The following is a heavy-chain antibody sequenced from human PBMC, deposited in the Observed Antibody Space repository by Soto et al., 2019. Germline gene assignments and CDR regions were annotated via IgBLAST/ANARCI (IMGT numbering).Heavy chain of an antibody. D-gene: IGHD4-17*01. CDR3: ARSYITITTGYSDS. J-gene: IGHJ4*02. Sequence: PSETLSLTCTVSGGSVRSGEYYWSWIRQSPGKALEYIGHSYYSGSAKYNPTLRGRVTILVDRSKNQFSLFLTSVTAADTAVYFCARSYITITTGYSDSWGQGALVTVSS. V-gene: IGHV4-61*08. CDR2: SYYSGSA. CDR1: GGSVRSGEYY.